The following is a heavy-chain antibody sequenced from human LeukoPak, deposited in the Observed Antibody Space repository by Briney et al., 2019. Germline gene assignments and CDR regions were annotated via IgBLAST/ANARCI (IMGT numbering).Heavy chain of an antibody. V-gene: IGHV3-33*01. Sequence: GGSLRLSCAASGFTFSSYGMHWVRQAPGKGLEWVALTGNDGTNEYYADSVKGRLTISRDNSKNTLYLQMKSLRAEDTAVYYCARDFYCSRTSCYAPSFDYWGQGTLVTVSS. D-gene: IGHD2-2*01. CDR3: ARDFYCSRTSCYAPSFDY. CDR2: TGNDGTNE. J-gene: IGHJ4*02. CDR1: GFTFSSYG.